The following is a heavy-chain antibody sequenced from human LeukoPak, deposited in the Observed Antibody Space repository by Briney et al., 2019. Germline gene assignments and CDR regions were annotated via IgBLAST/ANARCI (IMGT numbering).Heavy chain of an antibody. J-gene: IGHJ6*03. D-gene: IGHD2-2*01. CDR2: ISAYNGNA. CDR1: GYTFTSYG. CDR3: AREYQLLGDYYYYMDV. V-gene: IGHV1-18*01. Sequence: ASVTVSCTASGYTFTSYGISWVRQAPGQGLEWMGWISAYNGNANYAQKLQGRVTMTTDTSTSTAYMELRSLRSDDTAVYYCAREYQLLGDYYYYMDVWGKGTTVTVSS.